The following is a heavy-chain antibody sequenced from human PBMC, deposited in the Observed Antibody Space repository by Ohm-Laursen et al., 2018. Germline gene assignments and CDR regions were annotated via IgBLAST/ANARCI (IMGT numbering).Heavy chain of an antibody. V-gene: IGHV3-11*01. D-gene: IGHD5-12*01. CDR3: AREQLNLGYRNTFDGFDI. CDR2: ISSSGSTI. CDR1: GFTVSSNY. Sequence: SLRLSCAASGFTVSSNYMSWVRQAPGKGLEWVSYISSSGSTIYYADSVKGRFTISRDNAKNSLYLQMNSLRAEDTAVYYCAREQLNLGYRNTFDGFDIWGQGTMVTVSS. J-gene: IGHJ3*02.